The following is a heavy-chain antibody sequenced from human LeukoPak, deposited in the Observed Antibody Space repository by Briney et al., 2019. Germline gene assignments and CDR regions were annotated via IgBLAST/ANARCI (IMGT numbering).Heavy chain of an antibody. CDR3: ARDEAVAVDY. CDR1: GYSISSGYY. CDR2: IYHSGCT. V-gene: IGHV4-38-2*02. D-gene: IGHD6-19*01. Sequence: SETLSLTRAVFGYSISSGYYWGWIRQPPGKGLEWIGSIYHSGCTYYNPSLKSRVTISVDTSKNQFSLKLSSVTAADTAVYYCARDEAVAVDYWGQGTLVTVSS. J-gene: IGHJ4*02.